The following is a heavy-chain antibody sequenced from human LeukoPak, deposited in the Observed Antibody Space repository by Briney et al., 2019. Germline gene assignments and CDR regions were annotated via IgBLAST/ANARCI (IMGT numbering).Heavy chain of an antibody. J-gene: IGHJ1*01. D-gene: IGHD3-3*01. Sequence: PSETLSLTCTVSGGSISSSSYYWGWIRQPPGKGLEWIGSIYYSGSTYYNPPLKSRVTISVDTSKNQFSLKLSSVTAADTAVYYCASRYDFWSPGGYQHWGQGTLVTVSS. CDR1: GGSISSSSYY. CDR3: ASRYDFWSPGGYQH. CDR2: IYYSGST. V-gene: IGHV4-39*01.